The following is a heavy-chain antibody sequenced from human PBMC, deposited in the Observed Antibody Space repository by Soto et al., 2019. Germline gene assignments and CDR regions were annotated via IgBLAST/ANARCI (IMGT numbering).Heavy chain of an antibody. D-gene: IGHD1-26*01. CDR1: GYTFTGYD. V-gene: IGHV1-8*01. J-gene: IGHJ4*02. Sequence: QAQLVQSGAEVKKPGASVKVSCKASGYTFTGYDINWVRQATGQGLEWMGWMNPNSRNTGYAQNFQGRVTMTRDNSITTAYMELTSLRDDDSAVYYCAGEKVGTTGIDFWGQGTLVTVSS. CDR2: MNPNSRNT. CDR3: AGEKVGTTGIDF.